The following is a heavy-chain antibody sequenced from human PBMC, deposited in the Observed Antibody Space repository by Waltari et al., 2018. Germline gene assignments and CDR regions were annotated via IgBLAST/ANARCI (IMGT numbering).Heavy chain of an antibody. CDR2: TYYRSKWYS. CDR3: ARGGFGFNAGRFDS. V-gene: IGHV6-1*01. Sequence: QVQLQPSGPGLVKPSQTLSLTRAISRDRFSSNSAICNWIRQSPSRGLEWLGRTYYRSKWYSDSAVSVKSRITINPDTSKNQFSLQLNSVTPEDTAVYYCARGGFGFNAGRFDSWGRGTLVTVTS. CDR1: RDRFSSNSAI. D-gene: IGHD3-10*01. J-gene: IGHJ4*02.